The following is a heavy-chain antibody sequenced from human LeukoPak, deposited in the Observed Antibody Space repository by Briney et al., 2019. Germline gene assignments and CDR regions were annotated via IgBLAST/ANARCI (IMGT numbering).Heavy chain of an antibody. CDR2: ISAYNGNT. CDR1: GYTFTSYG. V-gene: IGHV1-18*01. D-gene: IGHD2-15*01. Sequence: ASVKVSCKASGYTFTSYGISWVRQAPGQGLEWMGWISAYNGNTNYAQKLQGRVTMTTDASTSTAYMELRSLRSDDTAVYYCARVRLKVVVAATPGDYWGQGTLVTVSS. CDR3: ARVRLKVVVAATPGDY. J-gene: IGHJ4*02.